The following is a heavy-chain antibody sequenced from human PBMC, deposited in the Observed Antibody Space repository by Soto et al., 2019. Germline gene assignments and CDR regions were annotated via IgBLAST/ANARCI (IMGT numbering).Heavy chain of an antibody. D-gene: IGHD1-26*01. Sequence: GPSVKVSCKASGYTFTGYYVHWVRQAPGQGLEWMGWINPNSGDTYLAQRFQGRVTMNRDTSIGTAYMELRGLTSDDTAEYYCAKGGAIVAAGTRVYLYNAMDVWGQGTTVTAP. CDR3: AKGGAIVAAGTRVYLYNAMDV. CDR2: INPNSGDT. CDR1: GYTFTGYY. V-gene: IGHV1-2*02. J-gene: IGHJ6*02.